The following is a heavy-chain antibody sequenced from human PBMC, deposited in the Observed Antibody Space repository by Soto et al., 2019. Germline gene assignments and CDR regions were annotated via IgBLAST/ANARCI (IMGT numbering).Heavy chain of an antibody. D-gene: IGHD6-13*01. J-gene: IGHJ4*02. CDR2: ISYDGSNK. V-gene: IGHV3-30*18. CDR3: AKERRLSSSRPVDY. Sequence: GGSLRLSCAASGFTFSSYGMHWVRQAPGKGLEWVAVISYDGSNKYYADSVKGRFTISRDNSKNTLYLQMNSLRAEDTAVYYCAKERRLSSSRPVDYWGQGTLVTVSS. CDR1: GFTFSSYG.